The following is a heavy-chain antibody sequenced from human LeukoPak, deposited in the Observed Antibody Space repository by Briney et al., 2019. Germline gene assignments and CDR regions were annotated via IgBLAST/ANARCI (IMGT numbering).Heavy chain of an antibody. CDR1: GGSMSSSNW. J-gene: IGHJ6*03. D-gene: IGHD5-18*01. V-gene: IGHV4-4*02. CDR3: ARTEESGYSYRYFGYYYYMDV. CDR2: IYHSGST. Sequence: SGTLSLTCDVSGGSMSSSNWWSWVRQPPGKGLEWIGEIYHSGSTNYNPSLKSRVTISVDKSKNQFSLKLSSVTAADTAVYYCARTEESGYSYRYFGYYYYMDVWGKGTTVTVSS.